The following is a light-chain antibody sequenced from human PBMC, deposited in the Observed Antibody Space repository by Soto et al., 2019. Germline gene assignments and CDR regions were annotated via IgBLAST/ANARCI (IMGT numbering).Light chain of an antibody. J-gene: IGKJ4*01. Sequence: DIQMTQSPSSVSASVGDRVTISCRASQDIRSWLGWYQQKSGGAPKLLIYAASSLQSGVPSRFSGSGSGTDFTLTISSLQPEDFATYDCKQTNNFPLTFGGGTKVEI. CDR2: AAS. CDR3: KQTNNFPLT. CDR1: QDIRSW. V-gene: IGKV1-12*01.